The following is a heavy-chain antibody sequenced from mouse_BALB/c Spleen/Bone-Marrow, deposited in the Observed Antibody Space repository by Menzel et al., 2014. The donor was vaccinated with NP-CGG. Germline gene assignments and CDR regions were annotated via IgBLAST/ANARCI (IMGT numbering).Heavy chain of an antibody. J-gene: IGHJ2*01. CDR1: GFTFSYYG. CDR3: ASDGSGYFDY. CDR2: ISSGGSYT. V-gene: IGHV5-9-4*01. Sequence: VQLKESGGGLVKPGGSLKLSCAASGFTFSYYGMSWVRQSPEKRLEWVAEISSGGSYTYDPDTVTGRFTISRGNAKNTLILEMSSLRSDDTAMYYYASDGSGYFDYWGQGTPLTVSS. D-gene: IGHD3-1*01.